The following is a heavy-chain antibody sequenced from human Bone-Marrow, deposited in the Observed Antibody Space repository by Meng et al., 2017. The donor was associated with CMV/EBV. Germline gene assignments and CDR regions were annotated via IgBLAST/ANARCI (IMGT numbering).Heavy chain of an antibody. V-gene: IGHV4-34*01. CDR2: VAHTGST. CDR3: ARGDVYYNFWSGYYHQ. CDR1: GGSFSGYY. J-gene: IGHJ4*02. Sequence: SETLSLTCFAYGGSFSGYYWSWIRQPPGKGLEWIGEVAHTGSTNYDSSLKSRVTMSVDTSKNQFSLKLTSVTAADTAVYYCARGDVYYNFWSGYYHQWGQGTLVTVSS. D-gene: IGHD3-3*01.